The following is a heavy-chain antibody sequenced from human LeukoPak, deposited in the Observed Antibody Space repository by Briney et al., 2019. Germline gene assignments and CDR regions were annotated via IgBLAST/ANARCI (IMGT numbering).Heavy chain of an antibody. CDR1: GGSFSGYY. D-gene: IGHD5-18*01. CDR3: TRGYSYGHILLYFDY. CDR2: INHSGST. V-gene: IGHV4-34*01. Sequence: PSETLSLTCAVYGGSFSGYYWSWIRQPPGKGLEWIGEINHSGSTNYNPSLKSRVTISVDTSKNQFSLKLSSVTAADTAVYYCTRGYSYGHILLYFDYWGQGTLVTVSS. J-gene: IGHJ4*02.